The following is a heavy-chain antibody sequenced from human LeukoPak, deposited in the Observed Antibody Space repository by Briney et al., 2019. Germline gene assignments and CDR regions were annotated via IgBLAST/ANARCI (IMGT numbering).Heavy chain of an antibody. CDR2: IYYSGST. V-gene: IGHV4-39*01. J-gene: IGHJ5*02. CDR3: ARRGIAAPFDP. CDR1: GGSISSSSYY. D-gene: IGHD6-13*01. Sequence: SETLSLTCTVSGGSISSSSYYWGWIRQPPGKGLGWIGSIYYSGSTYYNPSLKSRVTISVDTSKNQFSLKLSSVTAADTAVYYCARRGIAAPFDPWGQGTLVTVSS.